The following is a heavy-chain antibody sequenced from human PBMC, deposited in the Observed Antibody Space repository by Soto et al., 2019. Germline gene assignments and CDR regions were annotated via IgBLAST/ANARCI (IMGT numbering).Heavy chain of an antibody. V-gene: IGHV1-69*01. D-gene: IGHD6-13*01. CDR1: GGTFSSYR. CDR3: ARDSGAKLSSS. CDR2: IVPIYRTA. Sequence: QVQLVQSGAEVKKPGSSVKVSCKASGGTFSSYRINWVRQAPGQGLEWVGGIVPIYRTADYAQKCQGRVTITADESARTAYMELRSLKSQDTDVYYCARDSGAKLSSSWGQGTLVTVSS. J-gene: IGHJ4*02.